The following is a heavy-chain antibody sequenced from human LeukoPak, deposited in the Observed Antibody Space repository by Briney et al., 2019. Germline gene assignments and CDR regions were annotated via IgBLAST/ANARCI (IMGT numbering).Heavy chain of an antibody. CDR1: GGSFSGYY. CDR2: IYYSGST. V-gene: IGHV4-59*01. CDR3: ARGSGSYGSNMDV. D-gene: IGHD3-10*01. Sequence: SETLSLTCAVYGGSFSGYYWNWIRQPPGKGLEYIGYIYYSGSTNYNPSLKSRVTISIDTSKNQFSLKLNSVTVADTAIYYCARGSGSYGSNMDVWGKGTTVTISS. J-gene: IGHJ6*03.